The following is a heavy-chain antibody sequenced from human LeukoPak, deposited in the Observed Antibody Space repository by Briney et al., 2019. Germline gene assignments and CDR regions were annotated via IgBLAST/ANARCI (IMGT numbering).Heavy chain of an antibody. V-gene: IGHV1-46*01. CDR1: GYTFTSYH. CDR3: ARGHETRTTYYDILTGPLNN. CDR2: INPSGGST. J-gene: IGHJ3*01. D-gene: IGHD3-9*01. Sequence: ASVKVSCKASGYTFTSYHMHWVRQAPGQGLEWMGIINPSGGSTRYAQKFQGRITMTRDTSTSTVYMELSSLRSEDTAVYYCARGHETRTTYYDILTGPLNNWGQGTMVTVSS.